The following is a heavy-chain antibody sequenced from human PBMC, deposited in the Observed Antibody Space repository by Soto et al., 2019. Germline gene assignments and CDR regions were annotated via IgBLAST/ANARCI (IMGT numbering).Heavy chain of an antibody. Sequence: QVHLVQSGAEVKMPGASVKVSCKASGFTFTSYAFTWVRQAPGQGLEWMGWNSAYNGNTNYARNFRGRGTMTTDSSTSTVYMELGSLTSDDTAVYFCARDFTGWPPDGVDSWGQGTLVSVSA. D-gene: IGHD3-16*01. V-gene: IGHV1-18*01. CDR1: GFTFTSYA. J-gene: IGHJ4*02. CDR2: NSAYNGNT. CDR3: ARDFTGWPPDGVDS.